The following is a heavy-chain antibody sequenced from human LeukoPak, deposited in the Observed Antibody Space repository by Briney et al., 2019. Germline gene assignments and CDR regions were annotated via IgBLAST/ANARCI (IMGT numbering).Heavy chain of an antibody. CDR2: IYTTGRT. D-gene: IGHD1-26*01. CDR3: ARVGYIGSSWLFDY. Sequence: SETLSLTCTVSGGSIPSYYWGWVRQPAGKGLEWIGRIYTTGRTDHHPSLNSRLTMSVDTSKNQLSLNLSSVTAADTAVYYRARVGYIGSSWLFDYWGQGALVIVSS. J-gene: IGHJ4*02. V-gene: IGHV4-4*07. CDR1: GGSIPSYY.